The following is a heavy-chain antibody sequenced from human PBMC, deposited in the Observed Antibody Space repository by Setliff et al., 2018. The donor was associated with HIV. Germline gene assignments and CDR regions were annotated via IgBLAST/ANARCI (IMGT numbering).Heavy chain of an antibody. J-gene: IGHJ6*03. CDR2: ISASNGNT. Sequence: ASVKVSCKASGYIFSTYGISWVRQAPGQGLEWMGWISASNGNTHYAQKVQGRVTLTTDTSTNTAYMVLRSLRSDDAAVYYCAKTTPQPHYYYYVDVWGKGTTVTVSS. D-gene: IGHD4-17*01. V-gene: IGHV1-18*01. CDR3: AKTTPQPHYYYYVDV. CDR1: GYIFSTYG.